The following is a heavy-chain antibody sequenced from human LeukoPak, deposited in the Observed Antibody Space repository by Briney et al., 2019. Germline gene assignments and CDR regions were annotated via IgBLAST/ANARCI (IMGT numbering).Heavy chain of an antibody. V-gene: IGHV4-59*12. Sequence: SETLSLTCTVSGGSISSYYWSWIRQPPGEGLEWIGYIYHSGSTYYNPSLKSRVTISVDRSKNQFSLKLSSVTAADTAVYYCARANDYWPYYFDYWGQGTLVTVSS. D-gene: IGHD3-3*01. CDR1: GGSISSYY. CDR3: ARANDYWPYYFDY. CDR2: IYHSGST. J-gene: IGHJ4*02.